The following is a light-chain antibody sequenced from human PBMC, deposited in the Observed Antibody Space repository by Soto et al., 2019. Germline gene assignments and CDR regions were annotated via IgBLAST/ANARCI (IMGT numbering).Light chain of an antibody. V-gene: IGKV3-20*01. CDR1: QSVPKNY. J-gene: IGKJ1*01. CDR3: HQYASAPQT. Sequence: EIVLTQSPGTLSLSPGERATLSCRASQSVPKNYLAWYQQEPGQAPRLLIRGASIRATDIPDRFTGGGSGTDFTLTISRLEPEDFAVYYCHQYASAPQTFGQGTKVEIK. CDR2: GAS.